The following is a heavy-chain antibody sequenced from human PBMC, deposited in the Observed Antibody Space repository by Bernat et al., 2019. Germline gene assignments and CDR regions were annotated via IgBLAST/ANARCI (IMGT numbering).Heavy chain of an antibody. CDR2: ISYDGSNK. J-gene: IGHJ4*02. D-gene: IGHD4-23*01. CDR1: GFTFSSYG. Sequence: QVQLVESGGGVVQPGRSLRLSCAASGFTFSSYGMHWVRQAPGKGLEWVAVISYDGSNKYYADSVKGRFTISRDNSKNTLYLQMNSLRAEDTAVYYCARDLTGYGGNYYFDYWGQGTLVTVSS. CDR3: ARDLTGYGGNYYFDY. V-gene: IGHV3-30*03.